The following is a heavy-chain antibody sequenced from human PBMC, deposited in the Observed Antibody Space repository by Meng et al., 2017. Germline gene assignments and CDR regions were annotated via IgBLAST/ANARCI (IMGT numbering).Heavy chain of an antibody. D-gene: IGHD1-14*01. CDR3: ARSTTILRHFSAFDI. CDR1: GFTFSNYL. V-gene: IGHV3-7*01. Sequence: GESLKISCVASGFTFSNYLMNWVRQAPGKGLEWVANIKEDGSEKHYVDSVKGRFTISRDNAKNSLYLQLDSLRAEETALYFCARSTTILRHFSAFDIWGRGTMVTVSS. CDR2: IKEDGSEK. J-gene: IGHJ3*02.